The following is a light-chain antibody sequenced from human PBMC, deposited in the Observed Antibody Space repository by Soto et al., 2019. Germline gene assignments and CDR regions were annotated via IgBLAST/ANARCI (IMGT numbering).Light chain of an antibody. J-gene: IGKJ2*01. CDR3: QQYGASPPLYA. Sequence: ELVLTQSPGTLSLSPGERATLSCRASQSVSSTFLAWYQQNPGQAPMLLIYGASSRATGIPDRFSGSGSGTDFTLTISRLEPEDFAVYYCQQYGASPPLYAFGQGTKLEMK. CDR1: QSVSSTF. CDR2: GAS. V-gene: IGKV3-20*01.